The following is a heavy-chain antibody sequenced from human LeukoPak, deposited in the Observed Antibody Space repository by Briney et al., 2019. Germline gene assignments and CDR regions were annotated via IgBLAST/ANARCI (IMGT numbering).Heavy chain of an antibody. D-gene: IGHD2-15*01. J-gene: IGHJ4*02. CDR3: ARGYRSGGSCYQFDY. V-gene: IGHV3-21*01. CDR2: ISSSSSYI. CDR1: GFTFSSYS. Sequence: GGSLRLSCAASGFTFSSYSMNWVRQAPGKGLEWVSSISSSSSYIYYADSVKGRFTISRDNAKNSLYLQMNSLRAEDTAVYYCARGYRSGGSCYQFDYWGQGTLVTVSS.